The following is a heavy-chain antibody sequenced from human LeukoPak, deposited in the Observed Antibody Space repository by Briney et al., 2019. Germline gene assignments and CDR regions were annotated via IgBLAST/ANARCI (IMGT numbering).Heavy chain of an antibody. Sequence: GSLLLSCAASGFTVSSNYMSWGRPAPGKGVEGVSVIYSGGSTYYADSVKGRFTISRDNSKKTLYIQMNRLRAGDTGVYYCARDPDGGNSADYWGQGTLVTVSS. V-gene: IGHV3-53*01. CDR1: GFTVSSNY. CDR3: ARDPDGGNSADY. CDR2: IYSGGST. J-gene: IGHJ4*02. D-gene: IGHD4-23*01.